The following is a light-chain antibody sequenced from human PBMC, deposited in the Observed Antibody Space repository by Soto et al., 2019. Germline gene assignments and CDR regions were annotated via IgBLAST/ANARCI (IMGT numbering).Light chain of an antibody. Sequence: EIVMTQSPATLSVSPGEGATLSCRASQSISSKLAWYQQKPGQAPRLLIYGASTRATGVPARFSGSGSGTEFTLTISSLQSEDLAVYSCQHYNDWRWTFGQGTKVEIK. CDR3: QHYNDWRWT. CDR1: QSISSK. J-gene: IGKJ1*01. CDR2: GAS. V-gene: IGKV3-15*01.